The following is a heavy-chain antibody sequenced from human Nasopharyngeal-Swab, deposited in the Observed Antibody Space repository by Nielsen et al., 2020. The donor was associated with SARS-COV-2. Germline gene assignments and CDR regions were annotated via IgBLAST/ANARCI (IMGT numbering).Heavy chain of an antibody. CDR1: GFAFIDYS. J-gene: IGHJ4*02. D-gene: IGHD1-26*01. CDR2: ITSSSSTR. CDR3: AREFEATGATYLDS. Sequence: GESLKISCAASGFAFIDYSMDWVRQAPGKGLEWVSYITSSSSTRYYADSVKGRFTVSRDNAKNSLYLQMSSLRDEDTAVYYCAREFEATGATYLDSWGLGTLVTVSS. V-gene: IGHV3-48*02.